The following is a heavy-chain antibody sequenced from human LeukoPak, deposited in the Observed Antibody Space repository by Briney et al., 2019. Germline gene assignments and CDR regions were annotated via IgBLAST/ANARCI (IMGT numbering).Heavy chain of an antibody. CDR2: TYYRSKWYN. Sequence: SQTLSLTCAISGDSVSSNSAAWNWIRQSPSRGLEWLGRTYYRSKWYNDYAVSVKSRITINPDTSKNQFSLKLSSVTAADTAVYYCARLSGGWYAARHPPAGVDYYYYMDVWGKGTTVTISS. CDR3: ARLSGGWYAARHPPAGVDYYYYMDV. V-gene: IGHV6-1*01. CDR1: GDSVSSNSAA. D-gene: IGHD6-19*01. J-gene: IGHJ6*03.